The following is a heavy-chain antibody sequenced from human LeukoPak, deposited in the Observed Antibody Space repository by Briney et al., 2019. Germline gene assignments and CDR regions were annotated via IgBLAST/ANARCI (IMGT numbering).Heavy chain of an antibody. J-gene: IGHJ4*02. D-gene: IGHD1-20*01. CDR3: ARDITGSASDF. V-gene: IGHV4-34*01. Sequence: SETLSLTCAVYGGSFSGYSWSWIRQPPGKGLEWIGEINHSGGTNYNPSLKSRVTISVDTSENQFSLKVSSVTAADTAVYYCARDITGSASDFWGQGTLVTVSS. CDR1: GGSFSGYS. CDR2: INHSGGT.